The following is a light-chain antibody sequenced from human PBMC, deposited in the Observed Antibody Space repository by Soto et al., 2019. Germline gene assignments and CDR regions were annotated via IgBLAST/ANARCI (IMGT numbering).Light chain of an antibody. CDR2: RDS. V-gene: IGLV3-9*01. CDR3: QVWDSSTAGVV. J-gene: IGLJ2*01. Sequence: SYELTQPLSVSVALGQTARITCGGNNIGRKNVHWYQQKPGQAPVLVIYRDSDRPSGIPERFSGSNSGNTATLTISRAQVGDEADYYCQVWDSSTAGVVFGGGTKLTVL. CDR1: NIGRKN.